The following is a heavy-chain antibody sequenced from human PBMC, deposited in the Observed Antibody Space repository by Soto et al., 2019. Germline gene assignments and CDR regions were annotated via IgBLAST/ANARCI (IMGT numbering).Heavy chain of an antibody. J-gene: IGHJ1*01. CDR2: IYHSGST. CDR3: ARRAVDYGPILGYFQH. Sequence: QVQLQESGPGLVKPSGTLSLTCAVSSGSISSSNWWSWIRQPPGKGLEWIGEIYHSGSTNYNPSLNGRVTISVDKSKNQFSLKLSSVTAADTAVYYCARRAVDYGPILGYFQHWGQGTLVTVSS. V-gene: IGHV4-4*02. D-gene: IGHD4-17*01. CDR1: SGSISSSNW.